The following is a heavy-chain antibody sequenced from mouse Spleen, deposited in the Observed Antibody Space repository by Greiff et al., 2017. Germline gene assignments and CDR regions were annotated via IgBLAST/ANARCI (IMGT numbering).Heavy chain of an antibody. Sequence: DVQLQESGPELVKPGDSVKISCKASGYSFTGYFMNWVMQSHGKSLEWIGRINPYNGDTFYNQKFKGKATLTVDKSSSTAHMELRSLTSEDSAVYYCARGLLRGAMDYWGQGTSVTVSS. CDR3: ARGLLRGAMDY. V-gene: IGHV1-20*01. J-gene: IGHJ4*01. D-gene: IGHD1-1*01. CDR1: GYSFTGYF. CDR2: INPYNGDT.